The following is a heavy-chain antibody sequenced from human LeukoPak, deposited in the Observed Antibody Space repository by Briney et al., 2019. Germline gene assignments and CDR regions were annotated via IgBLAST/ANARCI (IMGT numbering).Heavy chain of an antibody. CDR1: GFTFSGYA. J-gene: IGHJ4*02. V-gene: IGHV3-23*01. CDR3: AKDFVRVGGSFDY. D-gene: IGHD1-26*01. CDR2: ISASGRST. Sequence: PGGSLRLSCAVSGFTFSGYALNWVRQAPGKGLEWVSTISASGRSTYYADSVKGRFSISRDNSKNTLYLQMNSLRAEDTAVYYCAKDFVRVGGSFDYWGQGTLVTVSS.